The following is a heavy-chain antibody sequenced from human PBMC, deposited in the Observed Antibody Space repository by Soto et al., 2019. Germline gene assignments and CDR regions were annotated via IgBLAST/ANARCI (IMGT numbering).Heavy chain of an antibody. CDR3: ARDPIFSFFGVVDYYGMDF. CDR2: INPNSGGT. D-gene: IGHD3-3*01. J-gene: IGHJ6*02. CDR1: GYTFTGYY. Sequence: ASVKVSCKASGYTFTGYYMHWVRQAPGQGLEWMGWINPNSGGTNYAQKFQGWVTMTRDTSMSTAYMELSRLRSDDTAVYYCARDPIFSFFGVVDYYGMDFWGQGTTVTVSS. V-gene: IGHV1-2*04.